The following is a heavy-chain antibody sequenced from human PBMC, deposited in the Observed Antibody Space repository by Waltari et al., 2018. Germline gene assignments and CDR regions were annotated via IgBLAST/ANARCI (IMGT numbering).Heavy chain of an antibody. V-gene: IGHV5-51*01. D-gene: IGHD6-13*01. CDR2: IYPGDSDT. CDR3: ARLEGIAAAGTGDYFDY. J-gene: IGHJ4*02. Sequence: IGWVRQMPGKGLEWMGIIYPGDSDTRYSPSFQGQVTISADKSISTAYLQWSSLKASDTAMYYCARLEGIAAAGTGDYFDYWGQGTLVTVSS.